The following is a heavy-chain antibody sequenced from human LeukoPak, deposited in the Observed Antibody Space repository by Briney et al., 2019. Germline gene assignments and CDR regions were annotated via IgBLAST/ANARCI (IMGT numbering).Heavy chain of an antibody. CDR1: GYTFTSYG. Sequence: GASVKVSCQTSGYTFTSYGISWVRQAPGQGLEWMGWISAYNGNTNYAQKVQGRVTMTTDTSTSTAYMELRSLRSDDTAVYYCARGLQENLAWLTAFSAFDIWGQGTMVTVSS. J-gene: IGHJ3*02. V-gene: IGHV1-18*01. D-gene: IGHD6-19*01. CDR3: ARGLQENLAWLTAFSAFDI. CDR2: ISAYNGNT.